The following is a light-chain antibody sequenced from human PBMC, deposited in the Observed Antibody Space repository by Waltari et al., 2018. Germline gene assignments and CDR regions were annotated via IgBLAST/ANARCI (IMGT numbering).Light chain of an antibody. CDR3: QQRSNWPPGRT. Sequence: EIVLTQSPATLSLSPGERATLSCRASQSVSSYLAWYQQKPGQAPRLLIYDASNRATGIPARFSGSGSGTDFTLTISGLEPEDFAVYYCQQRSNWPPGRTFGQGTKVEIK. CDR1: QSVSSY. CDR2: DAS. J-gene: IGKJ1*01. V-gene: IGKV3-11*01.